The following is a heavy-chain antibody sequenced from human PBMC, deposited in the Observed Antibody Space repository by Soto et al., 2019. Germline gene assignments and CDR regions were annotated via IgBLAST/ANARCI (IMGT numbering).Heavy chain of an antibody. CDR1: GGSISSYY. Sequence: SETLSLTCTVSGGSISSYYWSWIRQPPGKGLEWIGYIYYSGSTNYNPSLKSRVTISVDTSKNQFSLKLSSVTAADTAVYYCARDRFSGSSYFDYWGQGTLVTVSS. J-gene: IGHJ4*02. CDR2: IYYSGST. D-gene: IGHD1-26*01. CDR3: ARDRFSGSSYFDY. V-gene: IGHV4-59*01.